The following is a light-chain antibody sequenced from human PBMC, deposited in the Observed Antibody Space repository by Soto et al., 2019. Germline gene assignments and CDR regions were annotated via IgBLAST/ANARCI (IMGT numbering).Light chain of an antibody. Sequence: QSVLTQPASVSGSPGQSITISCTGTSTDVGRYNYVSWYQQHPGKAPKLMVYDVSNRPSWVSNRFSGSKSGITASLTISGLQAEDETDYYCTAYTSVTTYVFVTRSMVTVL. CDR2: DVS. CDR1: STDVGRYNY. J-gene: IGLJ1*01. V-gene: IGLV2-14*01. CDR3: TAYTSVTTYV.